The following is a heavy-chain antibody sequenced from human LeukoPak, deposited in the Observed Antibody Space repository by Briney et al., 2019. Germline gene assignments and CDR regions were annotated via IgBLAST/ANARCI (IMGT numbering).Heavy chain of an antibody. Sequence: PGRSLRLSCAASGFTFSSYGMHWVRQAPGKGLEWVAVISYDGSNKYYADSVKGRFTISRDNSKNTLYLQMNSLRAEDTAAYYCAKDRVMGYSYGNYFDYWGQGTLVTVSS. V-gene: IGHV3-30*18. J-gene: IGHJ4*02. CDR1: GFTFSSYG. CDR3: AKDRVMGYSYGNYFDY. D-gene: IGHD5-18*01. CDR2: ISYDGSNK.